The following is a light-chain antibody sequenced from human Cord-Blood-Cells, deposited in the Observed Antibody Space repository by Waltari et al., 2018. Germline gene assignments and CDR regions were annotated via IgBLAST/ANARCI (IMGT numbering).Light chain of an antibody. CDR1: KLGDQY. CDR3: QAWDGSTVV. CDR2: QGS. Sequence: SYELTQPPSVSVSPGQTASITCSGDKLGDQYACWYQQKPGQSPVLVIYQGSKRPSGIPERLSGSNSGNTATLTIGGTQAMDEADYYCQAWDGSTVVFGGGTKLTVL. V-gene: IGLV3-1*01. J-gene: IGLJ2*01.